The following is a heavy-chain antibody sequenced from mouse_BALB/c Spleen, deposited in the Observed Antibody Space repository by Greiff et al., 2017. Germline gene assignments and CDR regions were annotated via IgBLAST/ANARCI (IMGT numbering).Heavy chain of an antibody. V-gene: IGHV1-69*02. Sequence: QVQLQQPGAELVRPGASVKLSCKASGYTFTSYWINWVKQRPGQGLEWIGNIYPSDSYTNYNQKFKDKATLTVDKSSSTAYMQLSSPTSEDSAVYYCTRVRFGYGYLYAMDYWGQGTSVTVSS. CDR3: TRVRFGYGYLYAMDY. CDR2: IYPSDSYT. D-gene: IGHD2-2*01. CDR1: GYTFTSYW. J-gene: IGHJ4*01.